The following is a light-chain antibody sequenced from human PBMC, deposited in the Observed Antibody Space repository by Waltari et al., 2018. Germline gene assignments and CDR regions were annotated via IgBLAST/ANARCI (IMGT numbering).Light chain of an antibody. Sequence: YELTQPPSVSVSSGQTATISCSGDKLGDKNVYWYHQKPGQSPVLVIYRDFKRPSGIPGRSSGSNSGSTATLTISGTRPMDEAEYFCQTWDRRTVVFGGGTRLTVL. V-gene: IGLV3-1*01. J-gene: IGLJ2*01. CDR2: RDF. CDR1: KLGDKN. CDR3: QTWDRRTVV.